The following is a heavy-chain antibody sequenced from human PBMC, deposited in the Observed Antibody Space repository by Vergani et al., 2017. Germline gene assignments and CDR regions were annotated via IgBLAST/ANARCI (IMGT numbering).Heavy chain of an antibody. CDR3: ATVNYYDSSGYYHRCFDI. V-gene: IGHV1-69-2*01. D-gene: IGHD3-22*01. CDR1: GYTFTDYY. CDR2: VDPEDGET. Sequence: EVQLVQSGAEVKKPGATVKISCKVSGYTFTDYYMHWVQQAPGKGLEWMGLVDPEDGETIYAEKFQGRVTITADTSTDTAYMELSSLISEDTAVYYCATVNYYDSSGYYHRCFDIWGQGTMVTVSS. J-gene: IGHJ3*02.